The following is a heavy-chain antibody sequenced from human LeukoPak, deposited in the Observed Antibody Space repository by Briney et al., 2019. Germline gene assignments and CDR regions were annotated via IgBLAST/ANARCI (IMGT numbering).Heavy chain of an antibody. CDR1: GFTFSSYG. CDR3: AKDWARYCSGGSCYQDY. D-gene: IGHD2-15*01. V-gene: IGHV3-30*18. Sequence: GGSLRLSCAASGFTFSSYGMHWVRQAPGKGLEWVAVISYDGSNKYYADSVKGRFTISRDNSKNTLYLQMNSLRAEDTAVYYCAKDWARYCSGGSCYQDYWGQGTTVTVSS. CDR2: ISYDGSNK. J-gene: IGHJ4*02.